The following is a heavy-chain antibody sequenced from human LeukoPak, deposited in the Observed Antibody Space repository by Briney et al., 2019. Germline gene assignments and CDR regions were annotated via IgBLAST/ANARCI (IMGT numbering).Heavy chain of an antibody. CDR3: ARTTAMGIGDHYFDY. CDR1: GFTFSSYS. V-gene: IGHV3-21*01. J-gene: IGHJ4*02. Sequence: GGSLRLSCAASGFTFSSYSMNWVRQAPGKGLEWVSSISSSSSYIYYADSVKGRFTISRDDAKNSLYLQMNSLRAEDTAVYYCARTTAMGIGDHYFDYWGQGTLVTVSS. CDR2: ISSSSSYI. D-gene: IGHD5-18*01.